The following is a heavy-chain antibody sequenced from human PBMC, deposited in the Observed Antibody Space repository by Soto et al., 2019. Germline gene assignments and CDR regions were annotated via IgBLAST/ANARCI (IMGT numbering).Heavy chain of an antibody. CDR2: IVVGSGNT. CDR1: GFTFSSSA. V-gene: IGHV1-58*01. D-gene: IGHD3-22*01. CDR3: AAGGWSHSPYYFDY. Sequence: ASVKVSCKASGFTFSSSAVQWVRQARGQRLEWIGWIVVGSGNTNYAQKFQERVTITRDMSTSTAYMELSSLRSEDTAVYYCAAGGWSHSPYYFDYWGQGTLVTVSS. J-gene: IGHJ4*02.